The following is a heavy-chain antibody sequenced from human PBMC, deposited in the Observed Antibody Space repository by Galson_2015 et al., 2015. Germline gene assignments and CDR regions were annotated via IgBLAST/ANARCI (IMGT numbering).Heavy chain of an antibody. D-gene: IGHD3-10*01. CDR3: AKAITMVRGVMIAFDI. CDR2: ISGSGGST. CDR1: GFTFSSYA. J-gene: IGHJ3*02. V-gene: IGHV3-23*01. Sequence: SLRLSCAASGFTFSSYAMSWVRQAPGKGLEWVSAISGSGGSTYYADSVKGRFTISRDNSKNTLYLQMNSLRAEDTAVYYCAKAITMVRGVMIAFDIWGQGTMVTVSS.